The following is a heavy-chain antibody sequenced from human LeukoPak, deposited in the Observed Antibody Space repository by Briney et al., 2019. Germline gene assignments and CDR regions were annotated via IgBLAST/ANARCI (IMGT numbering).Heavy chain of an antibody. CDR1: KFTFSSFS. CDR2: ISGSGGST. CDR3: AYWAGTADGFNGPFDY. Sequence: GGSLRLSCAASKFTFSSFSMSWVRQAPGKGLEWVSAISGSGGSTYYADSVKGRFTISRDNAKNSVYLQMNSLRAEDTAVYYCAYWAGTADGFNGPFDYWGQGTRVTVSS. J-gene: IGHJ4*02. V-gene: IGHV3-23*01. D-gene: IGHD6-13*01.